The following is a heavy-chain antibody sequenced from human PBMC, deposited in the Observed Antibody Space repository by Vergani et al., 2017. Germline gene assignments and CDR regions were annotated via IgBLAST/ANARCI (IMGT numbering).Heavy chain of an antibody. D-gene: IGHD2-15*01. J-gene: IGHJ4*02. CDR2: IYSGGST. V-gene: IGHV3-53*01. CDR3: ARDPRPAEYCSGGSCYNGAEGY. Sequence: EVQLVESGGGLIQPGGSLRLSCAASGFTVSSNYMSWVRQAPGKGLEWVSVIYSGGSTYYADSVKGRFTISRDNSKNTLYLQINSLRAEDTAVYYCARDPRPAEYCSGGSCYNGAEGYWGQGTLVTVSS. CDR1: GFTVSSNY.